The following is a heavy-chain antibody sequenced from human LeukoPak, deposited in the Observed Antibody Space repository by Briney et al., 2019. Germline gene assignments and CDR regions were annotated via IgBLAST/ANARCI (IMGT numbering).Heavy chain of an antibody. CDR2: IRSKASPYAT. CDR1: GFTFSDSA. CDR3: TRNAELERRGEFDY. J-gene: IGHJ4*02. V-gene: IGHV3-73*01. D-gene: IGHD1-1*01. Sequence: GGSLRLSCAASGFTFSDSAMHWVRQASGKGLEWVGRIRSKASPYATAYAASVKGRFTLSRDDSKNTAYLQMSSLKTEDTAVYYCTRNAELERRGEFDYWGQGTLVTVSS.